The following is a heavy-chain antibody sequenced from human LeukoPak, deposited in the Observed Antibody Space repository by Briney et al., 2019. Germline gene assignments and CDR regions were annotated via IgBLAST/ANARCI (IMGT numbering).Heavy chain of an antibody. Sequence: GGSLRPSCAASGFTFSSYAMSWVRQAPGKGLEWVSAISGSGGSTYYADSVKGRFTISRDNSKNTLYLQMNSLRAEDTAVYYCAKWVVPSRKSTYYFDYWGQGTLVTASS. CDR1: GFTFSSYA. J-gene: IGHJ4*02. D-gene: IGHD2-21*01. CDR3: AKWVVPSRKSTYYFDY. V-gene: IGHV3-23*01. CDR2: ISGSGGST.